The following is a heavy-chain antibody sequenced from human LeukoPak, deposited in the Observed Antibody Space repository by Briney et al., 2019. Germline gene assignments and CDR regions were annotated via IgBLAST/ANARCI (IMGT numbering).Heavy chain of an antibody. CDR3: ARPQDFGLTGMNAFDI. J-gene: IGHJ3*02. CDR1: GDSISGSDYY. CDR2: FYYSGST. V-gene: IGHV4-39*07. D-gene: IGHD7-27*01. Sequence: SDTLSLTCIVSGDSISGSDYYWGWIRQPPGRGLEWIGSFYYSGSTYYNPSLKSRVTILVDTSKNQFSLKLTSVTAADTAVYFCARPQDFGLTGMNAFDIWGQGTMVTVSS.